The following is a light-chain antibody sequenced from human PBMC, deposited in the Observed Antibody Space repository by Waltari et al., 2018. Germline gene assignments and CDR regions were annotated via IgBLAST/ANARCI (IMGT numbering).Light chain of an antibody. Sequence: IQMTQSPSSLSASVGETVTITCQASQGIGNNLNWYQQKPGKAPKLLIYRASSFQIGIPSRFSGSGSGTDFTLTISSLQPEDFATYYCQQGYNYPRTFGQGTKVEIK. J-gene: IGKJ1*01. CDR1: QGIGNN. CDR3: QQGYNYPRT. V-gene: IGKV1-6*01. CDR2: RAS.